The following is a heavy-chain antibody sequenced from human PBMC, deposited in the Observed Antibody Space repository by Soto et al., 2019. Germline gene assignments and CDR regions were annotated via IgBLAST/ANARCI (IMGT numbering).Heavy chain of an antibody. D-gene: IGHD6-13*01. CDR2: IIPIFGTA. V-gene: IGHV1-69*01. CDR3: ARWRGIIAAAGTDYFDY. J-gene: IGHJ4*02. Sequence: QVQLVQSGAEVKKPGSSVKVSCKASGGTFSSYAISWVRQAPGQGLEWMGGIIPIFGTANYAQKFQGRVTITADESTRTAYMEVSSLRSEDTAVYYWARWRGIIAAAGTDYFDYWGQGTLVTVSS. CDR1: GGTFSSYA.